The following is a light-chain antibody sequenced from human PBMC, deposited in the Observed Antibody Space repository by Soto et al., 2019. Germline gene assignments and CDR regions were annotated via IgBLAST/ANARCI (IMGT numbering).Light chain of an antibody. CDR2: ATS. J-gene: IGKJ3*01. V-gene: IGKV1-8*01. Sequence: AIRMTQSPSSLSASAGDKVTITCRASQGISSYLAWFQQKPGRPPKLLMSATSTLQSDVPSRFSGSGSGTDFTLTISRLDPEDFAVYYCHQSGISPLTFGPGTRVDVK. CDR1: QGISSY. CDR3: HQSGISPLT.